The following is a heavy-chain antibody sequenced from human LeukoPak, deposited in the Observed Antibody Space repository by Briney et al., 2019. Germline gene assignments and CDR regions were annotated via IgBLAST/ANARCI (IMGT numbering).Heavy chain of an antibody. CDR3: ARTLAVAGRGYFDY. J-gene: IGHJ4*02. Sequence: SDTLSLTCTVSGGSVSSGSYYWSWIRQPPGTGLEWIGYIYYSGSTNYNPSLKSRVTISVDTSKNQFSLKLSSVTAADTAVYYCARTLAVAGRGYFDYWGQGTLVTVSS. D-gene: IGHD6-19*01. CDR1: GGSVSSGSYY. CDR2: IYYSGST. V-gene: IGHV4-61*01.